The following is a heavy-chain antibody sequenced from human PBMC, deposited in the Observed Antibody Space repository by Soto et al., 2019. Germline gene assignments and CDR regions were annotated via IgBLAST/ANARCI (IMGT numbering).Heavy chain of an antibody. V-gene: IGHV3-11*01. CDR1: GFTFSDYY. Sequence: PGGSLRLSCAASGFTFSDYYMSWIRQAPGKGLEWVSYISSSGETIYYADSVKGRFTISRDNAKNSLYLQMDSLRGEDTAVYYCARDSRYSYGVGGFFDPWGQGTVVTLSS. CDR3: ARDSRYSYGVGGFFDP. CDR2: ISSSGETI. D-gene: IGHD5-18*01. J-gene: IGHJ5*02.